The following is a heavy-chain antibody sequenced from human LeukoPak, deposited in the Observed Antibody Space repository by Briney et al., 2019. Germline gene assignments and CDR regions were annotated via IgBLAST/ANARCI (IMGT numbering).Heavy chain of an antibody. CDR2: ISYDGSNK. V-gene: IGHV3-30-3*01. CDR3: ARDMEEDY. Sequence: GGSLRLSCAASGFTFSSYAMHWVRQAPGKGLEWVAVISYDGSNKYYADSVKGRFTISRDNSKNTLYLQMNSLRAEDTAVYYCARDMEEDYWGQGTLVTVSS. CDR1: GFTFSSYA. D-gene: IGHD1-1*01. J-gene: IGHJ4*02.